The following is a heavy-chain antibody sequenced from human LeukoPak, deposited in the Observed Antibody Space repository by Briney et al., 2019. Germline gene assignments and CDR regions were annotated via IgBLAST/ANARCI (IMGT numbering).Heavy chain of an antibody. CDR2: ITGSGGNT. J-gene: IGHJ4*02. D-gene: IGHD6-13*01. Sequence: PWGSLRLSCAASEFTFSSYAMSWVRQAPGKGLEWVSLITGSGGNTYSADSVKGRFTISRDNSKNTLYLQMSSLRAEDTAIYYCAQGTPTGYGTSWFDYWGQGTLVTVSS. V-gene: IGHV3-23*01. CDR3: AQGTPTGYGTSWFDY. CDR1: EFTFSSYA.